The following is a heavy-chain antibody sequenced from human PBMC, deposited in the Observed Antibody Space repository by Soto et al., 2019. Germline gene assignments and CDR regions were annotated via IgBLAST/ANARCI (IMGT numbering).Heavy chain of an antibody. CDR2: ISGNGGST. CDR3: AKDSGTIAQREVFDY. Sequence: PVGSLRLSCAASGFTFRNYAMTWVRQAPGRGLEWVSGISGNGGSTYYADSVTGRFTISRDNSKNTLYLQMDSLRAEDTAIYYCAKDSGTIAQREVFDYWGQGTLVTVSS. D-gene: IGHD6-13*01. CDR1: GFTFRNYA. J-gene: IGHJ4*02. V-gene: IGHV3-23*01.